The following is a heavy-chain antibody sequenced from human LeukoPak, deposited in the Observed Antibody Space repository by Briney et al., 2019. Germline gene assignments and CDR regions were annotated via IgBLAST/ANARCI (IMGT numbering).Heavy chain of an antibody. CDR1: GFTVSSNY. CDR3: ARDGPLTMVVTPQGDDAFDI. J-gene: IGHJ3*02. Sequence: GGSLRLSCAASGFTVSSNYMSWVRQAPGKGLEWVSVIYSGGSTYYADSVKGRFTVSRDNSKNTLYLQMNSLRAEDTAVYYCARDGPLTMVVTPQGDDAFDIWGQGTMVTVSS. V-gene: IGHV3-53*01. CDR2: IYSGGST. D-gene: IGHD4-23*01.